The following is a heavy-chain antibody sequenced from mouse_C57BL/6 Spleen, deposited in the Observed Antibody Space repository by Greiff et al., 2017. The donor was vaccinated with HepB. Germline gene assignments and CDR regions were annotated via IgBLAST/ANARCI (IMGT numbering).Heavy chain of an antibody. CDR1: GFTFSSYA. CDR2: ISDGGSYT. V-gene: IGHV5-4*01. J-gene: IGHJ3*01. CDR3: AREESGFAY. Sequence: DVQLVESGGGLVKPGGSLKLSCAASGFTFSSYAMSWVRQTPEKRLEWVATISDGGSYTYYPDNVKGRFTISRDNAKNNLYLQMSHLKSEDTAMYYCAREESGFAYWGQGTLVTVSA.